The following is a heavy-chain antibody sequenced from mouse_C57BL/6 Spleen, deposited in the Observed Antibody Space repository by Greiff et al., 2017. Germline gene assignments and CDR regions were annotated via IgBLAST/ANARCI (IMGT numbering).Heavy chain of an antibody. D-gene: IGHD1-1*01. V-gene: IGHV5-17*01. CDR1: GFTFSDYG. J-gene: IGHJ4*01. CDR2: ISSGSSTI. CDR3: ARGSITTVVATGNYYAMDY. Sequence: DVKLVESGGGLVKPGGSLKLSCAASGFTFSDYGMHWVRQAPEKGLEWVAYISSGSSTIYYADTVKGRFTISRDNAKNTLFLQMTSLRSEDTAMYYCARGSITTVVATGNYYAMDYWGQGTSVTVSS.